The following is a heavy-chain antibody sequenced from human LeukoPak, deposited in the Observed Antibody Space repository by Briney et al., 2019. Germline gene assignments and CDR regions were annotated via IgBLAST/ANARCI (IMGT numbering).Heavy chain of an antibody. CDR3: ARQYSDILTGYHRGELYWYFDL. J-gene: IGHJ2*01. CDR2: VYSSGST. Sequence: SETLSLTCTVSGGSISSSIYYSGWIRQPPGKGLEWIGRVYSSGSTNSNPSLKSRVTISLDTPKNQFSLKLSSVTAADTAVYYCARQYSDILTGYHRGELYWYFDLWGRGTLVTVSS. CDR1: GGSISSSIYY. D-gene: IGHD3-9*01. V-gene: IGHV4-39*01.